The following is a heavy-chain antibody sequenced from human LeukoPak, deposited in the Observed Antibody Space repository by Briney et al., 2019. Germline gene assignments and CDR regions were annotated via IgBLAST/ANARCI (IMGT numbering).Heavy chain of an antibody. CDR3: ARVGGDYGDYDY. J-gene: IGHJ4*02. D-gene: IGHD4-17*01. V-gene: IGHV4-61*02. CDR1: GGSISSGSYY. Sequence: SETLSLTCTVSGGSISSGSYYWSWIRQPAGKGLEWIGRIYTSGSTNYNPSLKSRVTMSVDMSKNQFSLKVRSVTAADTAVYYCARVGGDYGDYDYWGQGTLVTVSS. CDR2: IYTSGST.